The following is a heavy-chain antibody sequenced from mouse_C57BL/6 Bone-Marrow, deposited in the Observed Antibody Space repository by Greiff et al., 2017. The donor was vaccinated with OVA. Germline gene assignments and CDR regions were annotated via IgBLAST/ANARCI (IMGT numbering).Heavy chain of an antibody. V-gene: IGHV14-4*01. J-gene: IGHJ2*01. CDR2: IDPENGDT. CDR1: GFNITDDY. CDR3: AVYYGSSDGFDY. D-gene: IGHD1-1*01. Sequence: EVKLMESGAELVRPGASVKLSCTASGFNITDDYMHWVKQRPEQGLEWIGWIDPENGDTEYASKFQGKATITADTSSNPAYLQLSSLTSEDTAVYYCAVYYGSSDGFDYWGQGTTLTVSS.